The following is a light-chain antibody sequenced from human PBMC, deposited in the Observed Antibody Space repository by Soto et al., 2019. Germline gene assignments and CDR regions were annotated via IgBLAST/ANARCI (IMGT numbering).Light chain of an antibody. CDR2: GAS. V-gene: IGKV3-20*01. J-gene: IGKJ4*01. Sequence: EFVLTQSPGTLSLSPGERATLSCRASQSVGSNSLAWYQQKPGQAPRVLIYGASTRATGIPDKFSGSGSGTDFTLTISRLEPEDFAVYYYQQYETSPPLTFGGWTKVEIK. CDR3: QQYETSPPLT. CDR1: QSVGSNS.